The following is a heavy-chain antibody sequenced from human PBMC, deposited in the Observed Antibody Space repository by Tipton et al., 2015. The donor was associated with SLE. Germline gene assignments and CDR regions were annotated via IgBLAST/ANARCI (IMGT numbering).Heavy chain of an antibody. CDR3: ARGWGLFDI. D-gene: IGHD7-27*01. V-gene: IGHV3-7*01. J-gene: IGHJ3*02. CDR1: GFTFSSYE. CDR2: IKQDGSEK. Sequence: SLRLSCAASGFTFSSYEMNWVRQAPGKGLEWVANIKQDGSEKYYVDSVKGRFTISRDNAKNSLYLQMNSLRAEDTAVYYCARGWGLFDIWGQGTMVTVSS.